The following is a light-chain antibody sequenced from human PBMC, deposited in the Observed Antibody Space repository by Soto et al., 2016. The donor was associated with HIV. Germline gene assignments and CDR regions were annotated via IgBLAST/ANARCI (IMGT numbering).Light chain of an antibody. V-gene: IGLV3-1*01. J-gene: IGLJ1*01. Sequence: SYELTQPPSVSASPGQTANITCSGNELGNKFVCWYQQKTGQSPMLVIYENTKRPSGIPERFSGSSSGNTATLTISGTQAMDEADYYCQTWDTRSYVFGTGTKVTVL. CDR1: ELGNKF. CDR2: ENT. CDR3: QTWDTRSYV.